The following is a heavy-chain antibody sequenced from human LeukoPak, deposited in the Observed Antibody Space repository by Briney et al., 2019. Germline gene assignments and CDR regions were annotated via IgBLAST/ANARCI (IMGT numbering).Heavy chain of an antibody. V-gene: IGHV3-15*01. Sequence: GGSLRLSCAASGFTFTNAWMSWVRQAPGKGMEWVGRIKSKTDGGTTDYAAPVKGRFTISRDDSKNTLYLQMNSLKTEDTAVYYCTTGYYYDSSGYYSWGQGTLVTVSS. CDR3: TTGYYYDSSGYYS. D-gene: IGHD3-22*01. CDR2: IKSKTDGGTT. CDR1: GFTFTNAW. J-gene: IGHJ1*01.